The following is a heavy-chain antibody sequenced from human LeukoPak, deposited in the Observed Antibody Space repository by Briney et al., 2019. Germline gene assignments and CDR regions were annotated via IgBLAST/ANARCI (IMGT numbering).Heavy chain of an antibody. CDR1: GFTLSSYS. CDR3: AREGDGYMLLWEDY. V-gene: IGHV3-21*01. J-gene: IGHJ4*02. D-gene: IGHD5-24*01. CDR2: ITSSSSYI. Sequence: PGGSLRLSCTASGFTLSSYSMNWVRQAPGKGLEWVSSITSSSSYIYYGDSVKGRFTISRDNARNSLYLQMNSLRAEDTAVYYCAREGDGYMLLWEDYWGQGTLVTVSS.